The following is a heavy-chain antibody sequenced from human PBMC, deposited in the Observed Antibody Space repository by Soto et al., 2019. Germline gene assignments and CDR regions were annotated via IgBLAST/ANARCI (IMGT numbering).Heavy chain of an antibody. CDR1: GYTFTSYD. CDR2: MNPNSGNT. Sequence: ASVKVSCKASGYTFTSYDINWVRQATGQGLEWMGWMNPNSGNTGYAQKFQGRVTMTRNTSISTAYMELSSLRSEDTAVYYCVRYVGDMGPYYYYYYMDVWGKGTTVTVSS. D-gene: IGHD3-9*01. V-gene: IGHV1-8*01. J-gene: IGHJ6*03. CDR3: VRYVGDMGPYYYYYYMDV.